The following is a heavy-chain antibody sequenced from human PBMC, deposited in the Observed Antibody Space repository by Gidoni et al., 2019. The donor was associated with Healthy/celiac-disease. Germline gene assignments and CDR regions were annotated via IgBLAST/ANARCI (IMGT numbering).Heavy chain of an antibody. D-gene: IGHD6-13*01. V-gene: IGHV1-46*01. CDR1: GYTFTSYY. Sequence: QVQLVQSGAEVKKPGASVKVSCKAPGYTFTSYYMHWLRQAPGQGLEWMGIINPSGGSTSYAQKFQGRVTMTRDTSTSTVYMELSSLRSEDTAVYYCARDPRYGAAAGKDWYFDLWGRGTLVTVSS. J-gene: IGHJ2*01. CDR2: INPSGGST. CDR3: ARDPRYGAAAGKDWYFDL.